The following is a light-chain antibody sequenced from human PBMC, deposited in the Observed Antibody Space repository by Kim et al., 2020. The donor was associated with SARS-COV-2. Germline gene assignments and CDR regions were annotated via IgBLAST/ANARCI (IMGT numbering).Light chain of an antibody. J-gene: IGKJ1*01. Sequence: LSPGNRATLSCRAGLSVSSNVVWTQRKPDQAPRRHICGASSRATGIPDRFRGNGSGTDFTLTINRLEPEDFAVYYCHQYAGTPWTLGQGTKVEIK. CDR2: GAS. CDR3: HQYAGTPWT. V-gene: IGKV3-20*01. CDR1: LSVSSN.